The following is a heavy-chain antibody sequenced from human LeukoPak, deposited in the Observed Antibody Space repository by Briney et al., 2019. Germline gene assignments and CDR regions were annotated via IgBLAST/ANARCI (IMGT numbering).Heavy chain of an antibody. CDR3: AKALGGVATTGIDC. Sequence: GGSLRLSCAASGFTFSSYAMSWVRQAPGKGLEWVSTVSGSGGSTYYADSVKGRFTISRDNSKNTLYLQMNSLRADDTAVYYCAKALGGVATTGIDCWGQGTLVTVSS. V-gene: IGHV3-23*01. J-gene: IGHJ4*02. D-gene: IGHD5-12*01. CDR1: GFTFSSYA. CDR2: VSGSGGST.